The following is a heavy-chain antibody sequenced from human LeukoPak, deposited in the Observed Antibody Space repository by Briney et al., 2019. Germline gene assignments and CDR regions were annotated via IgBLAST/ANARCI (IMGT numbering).Heavy chain of an antibody. J-gene: IGHJ6*02. Sequence: GGSLRLSCAASGFTFSSYAMHWVRQAPGKGLEWVAVISYDGSNKYYADSVKGRFTISRDNSKNTLYLQMNSLRAEDTAVYYCARVIAAAGLYGMDVWGQGTTVTVSS. D-gene: IGHD6-13*01. CDR3: ARVIAAAGLYGMDV. CDR1: GFTFSSYA. V-gene: IGHV3-30*04. CDR2: ISYDGSNK.